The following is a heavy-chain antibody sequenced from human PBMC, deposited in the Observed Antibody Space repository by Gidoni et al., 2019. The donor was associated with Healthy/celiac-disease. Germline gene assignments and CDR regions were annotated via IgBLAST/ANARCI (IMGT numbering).Heavy chain of an antibody. CDR2: IYYSGST. Sequence: QLQLQESGPGLVKPSETLSLTCTVSGGSISSSSYYWGWIRQPPGKGLEWIGSIYYSGSTYYNPSLKSRVTISVDTSKNQFSLKLSSVTAADTAVYYCARHYAFIAAAGISSFDYWGQGTLVTVSS. CDR1: GGSISSSSYY. J-gene: IGHJ4*02. V-gene: IGHV4-39*01. D-gene: IGHD6-13*01. CDR3: ARHYAFIAAAGISSFDY.